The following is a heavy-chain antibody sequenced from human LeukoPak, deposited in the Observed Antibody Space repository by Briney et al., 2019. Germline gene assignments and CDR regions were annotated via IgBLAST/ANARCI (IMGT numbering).Heavy chain of an antibody. CDR2: IYYSGST. J-gene: IGHJ4*02. V-gene: IGHV4-59*01. Sequence: PSETLSLICTVSGGSISSYYWSWIRQPPGKGLEWIGYIYYSGSTNYNPSLKSRVTISVDTSKNQFSLKLSSVTAADTAVYYCASAIVGATFDYWGQGTLVTVSS. CDR3: ASAIVGATFDY. D-gene: IGHD1-26*01. CDR1: GGSISSYY.